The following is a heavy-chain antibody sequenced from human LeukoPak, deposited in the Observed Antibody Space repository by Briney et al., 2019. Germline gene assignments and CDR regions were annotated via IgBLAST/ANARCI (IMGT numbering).Heavy chain of an antibody. CDR3: ATDRITIFGVVTMGY. CDR1: GYTPTELS. J-gene: IGHJ4*02. V-gene: IGHV1-24*01. Sequence: ASVKVSCKVSGYTPTELSMHWVRQAPGKGLEWMGGFDPEDGETIYAQKFQGRVTMTEDTSTDTAYMELSSLRSEDTAVYYCATDRITIFGVVTMGYWGQGTLVTVSS. CDR2: FDPEDGET. D-gene: IGHD3-3*01.